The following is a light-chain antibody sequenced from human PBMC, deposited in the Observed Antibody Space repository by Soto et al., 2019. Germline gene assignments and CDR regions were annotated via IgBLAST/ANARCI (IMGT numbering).Light chain of an antibody. Sequence: QSVLTQPASVSGSPGESITISCTGTSSDVGSYTLVSWYQQHPGKAPKLMIYEVSKRPSGVSNRFSGSKSGNTASLTISGLQGEDEADYYCCSYAGSSTYVFGTGTKVPVL. CDR2: EVS. V-gene: IGLV2-23*02. J-gene: IGLJ1*01. CDR1: SSDVGSYTL. CDR3: CSYAGSSTYV.